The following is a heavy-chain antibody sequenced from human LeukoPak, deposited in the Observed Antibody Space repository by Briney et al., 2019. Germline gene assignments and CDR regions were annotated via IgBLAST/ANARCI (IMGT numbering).Heavy chain of an antibody. V-gene: IGHV3-48*03. J-gene: IGHJ6*03. D-gene: IGHD3-9*01. Sequence: GGSLRLSCAASGFTFSSYEMNWVRQAPGKGLEWVSYISSSGSTIYYADSVKGRFTISRDNAKNSLYLQMNSLRAEDTAVYYCARDNYDILTGKKSYYYYYMDVWGKGTTVTISS. CDR1: GFTFSSYE. CDR2: ISSSGSTI. CDR3: ARDNYDILTGKKSYYYYYMDV.